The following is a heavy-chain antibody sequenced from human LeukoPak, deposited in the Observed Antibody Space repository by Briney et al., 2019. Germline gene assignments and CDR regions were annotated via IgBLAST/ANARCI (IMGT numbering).Heavy chain of an antibody. CDR2: IYYSGST. CDR3: ARGVGYYYDSSGYYGGDYFDY. Sequence: PSETPSLTCTVSGGSISSYYWSWIRQPPGKGLEWIGYIYYSGSTNYNPSLKSRVTISVDTSKNQFSLKLSSVTAADMAVYYCARGVGYYYDSSGYYGGDYFDYWGQGTLVTVSS. D-gene: IGHD3-22*01. CDR1: GGSISSYY. J-gene: IGHJ4*02. V-gene: IGHV4-59*01.